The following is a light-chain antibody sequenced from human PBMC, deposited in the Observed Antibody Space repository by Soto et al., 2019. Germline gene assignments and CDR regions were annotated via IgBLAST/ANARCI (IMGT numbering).Light chain of an antibody. CDR1: SSDVGAYKY. Sequence: QSALTQPPSASGSPGQSVTISCTGTSSDVGAYKYVSWYQQYLGKAPKLMIYEVSKRPSGVPDRFSGSKSGNTASLTVSGLQAEDEADYYCTSYVGSNIWVFGGGTKVTVL. V-gene: IGLV2-8*01. CDR3: TSYVGSNIWV. J-gene: IGLJ3*02. CDR2: EVS.